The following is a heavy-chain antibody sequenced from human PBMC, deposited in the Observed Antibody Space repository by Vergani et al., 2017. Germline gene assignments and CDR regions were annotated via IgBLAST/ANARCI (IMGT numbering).Heavy chain of an antibody. CDR3: ARYSGWYGSLDY. V-gene: IGHV1-46*01. D-gene: IGHD6-19*01. CDR2: INPSGGSK. Sequence: QVPLVQSGAEVKKPGASVKVSCKASGYTFTSYYMHWVRQAPGQGLEWMGIINPSGGSKSYAQKFQGRVTMTRDTSTRTVYMELSSLRAEDTAVYYCARYSGWYGSLDYWGQGTLVTVSS. CDR1: GYTFTSYY. J-gene: IGHJ4*02.